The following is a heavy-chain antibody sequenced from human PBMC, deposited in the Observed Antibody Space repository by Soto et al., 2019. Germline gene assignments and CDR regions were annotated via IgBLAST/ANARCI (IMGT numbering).Heavy chain of an antibody. V-gene: IGHV4-59*01. CDR3: ARYYYDSSGYYYSGP. CDR2: IYYSGST. J-gene: IGHJ5*02. CDR1: GGSSSSYY. D-gene: IGHD3-22*01. Sequence: SETLSLTCSVSGGSSSSYYCSWIRQPPGKGLEWMGYIYYSGSTNYNPSLKSRVTISVDTSKNQFSLKLSSVTAADTAVYYCARYYYDSSGYYYSGPWGQGTLVTVS.